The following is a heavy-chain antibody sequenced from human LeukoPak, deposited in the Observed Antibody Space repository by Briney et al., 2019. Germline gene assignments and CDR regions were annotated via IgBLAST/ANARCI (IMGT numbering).Heavy chain of an antibody. J-gene: IGHJ4*02. CDR2: ISYDGSYK. Sequence: TGGSLRPSCAASGFTFSNYGMHGVRQAPGKGLEWVTVISYDGSYKYYADSVKGRFTISRDNSKNTLYLQMNSLRAEDTAVYYCEKEQDVVVTAAILYYSGQGTLVTVSS. V-gene: IGHV3-30*18. CDR1: GFTFSNYG. CDR3: EKEQDVVVTAAILYY. D-gene: IGHD2-2*01.